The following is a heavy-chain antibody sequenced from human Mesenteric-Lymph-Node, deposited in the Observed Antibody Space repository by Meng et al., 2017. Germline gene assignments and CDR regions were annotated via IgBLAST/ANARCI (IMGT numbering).Heavy chain of an antibody. CDR1: GFTFSSYE. V-gene: IGHV3-48*03. J-gene: IGHJ6*02. CDR2: ISSSGSTI. Sequence: GGSLRLSCAASGFTFSSYEMNWVRQAPGKGLEWVSYISSSGSTIYYADSVKGRFTISRDNAKNSLYLQMNSLRAEDTAVYYCARWNTVRGARYYYYYGMDVWGQGTTVTVSS. D-gene: IGHD3-10*01. CDR3: ARWNTVRGARYYYYYGMDV.